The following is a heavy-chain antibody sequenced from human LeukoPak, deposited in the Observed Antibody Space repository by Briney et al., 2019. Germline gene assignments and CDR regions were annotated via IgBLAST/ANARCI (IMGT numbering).Heavy chain of an antibody. Sequence: PGGSLRLSCAASGFTFSSYGMHWVRQAPGKGLEWVTVISYDGSNKYYADSVKGRFTISRDNSKNTLYLQMNSLRAEDTAMYYCAKGLGNHFDYWGQGTLVTVSS. CDR1: GFTFSSYG. J-gene: IGHJ4*02. CDR2: ISYDGSNK. D-gene: IGHD1-14*01. V-gene: IGHV3-30*18. CDR3: AKGLGNHFDY.